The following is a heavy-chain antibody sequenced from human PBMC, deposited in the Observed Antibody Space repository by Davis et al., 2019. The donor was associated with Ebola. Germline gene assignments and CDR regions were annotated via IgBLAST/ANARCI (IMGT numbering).Heavy chain of an antibody. Sequence: GGSLRLSCAASGFTFDDYAMHWVRQAPGKGLEWVSLISGDGGSTYYADSVKGRFTISRDNSKNSLYLQMNSLGAEDTAVYYCARDAYCSGGSCYIYWGQGTLVTVSS. J-gene: IGHJ4*02. V-gene: IGHV3-43*02. CDR3: ARDAYCSGGSCYIY. D-gene: IGHD2-15*01. CDR2: ISGDGGST. CDR1: GFTFDDYA.